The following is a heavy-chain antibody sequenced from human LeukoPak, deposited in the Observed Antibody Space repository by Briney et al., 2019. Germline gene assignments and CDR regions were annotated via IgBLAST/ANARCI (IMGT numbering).Heavy chain of an antibody. CDR3: ASARWDF. CDR2: INHRGST. CDR1: GGSFSANY. J-gene: IGHJ4*02. Sequence: SETLSLTCAVYGGSFSANYWSWVRQPPGKGLEWVGEINHRGSTNYNPSLKSRVTISIDTSQNQFSLKLISVTAADTAVYYCASARWDFWGQGVLVTVSS. D-gene: IGHD5-24*01. V-gene: IGHV4-34*01.